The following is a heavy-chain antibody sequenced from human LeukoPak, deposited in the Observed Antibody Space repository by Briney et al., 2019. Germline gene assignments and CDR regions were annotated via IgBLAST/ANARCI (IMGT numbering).Heavy chain of an antibody. CDR1: GGTFSSYA. Sequence: RASVKVSCKASGGTFSSYAISWVRQTPGQGLEWMGGIIPIFGTANYAQKFQGRVTITADESTSTAYMELSSLRSEDTAVYYCARSPVGYSYGYGWADSYYYYGMDVWGQGTTVTVSS. CDR2: IIPIFGTA. J-gene: IGHJ6*02. CDR3: ARSPVGYSYGYGWADSYYYYGMDV. D-gene: IGHD5-18*01. V-gene: IGHV1-69*13.